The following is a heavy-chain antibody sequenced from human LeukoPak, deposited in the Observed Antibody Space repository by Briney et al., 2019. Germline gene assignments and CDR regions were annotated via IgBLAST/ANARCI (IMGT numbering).Heavy chain of an antibody. D-gene: IGHD3-10*01. CDR3: ARGLGFGRITMVRGVMKDY. Sequence: SETLSLTCTVSGGSISSSSYYWGWIRQPPGKGLEWIGEINHSGSTNYNPSLKSRVTISVDTSKNQFSLKLSSVTAADTAVYYCARGLGFGRITMVRGVMKDYWGRGTLVTVSS. CDR1: GGSISSSSYY. V-gene: IGHV4-39*07. J-gene: IGHJ4*02. CDR2: INHSGST.